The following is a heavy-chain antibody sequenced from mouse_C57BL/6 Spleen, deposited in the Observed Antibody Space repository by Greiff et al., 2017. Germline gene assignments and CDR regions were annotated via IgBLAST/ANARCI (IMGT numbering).Heavy chain of an antibody. J-gene: IGHJ2*01. V-gene: IGHV1-72*01. Sequence: QVQLQQPGAELVKPGASVKLSCKASGYTFTSYWVHWVKQRPGRGLEWIGRIDPNSGGAKYNEKFKSKATLTVDKPSSTAYMQLSSLTSEDSAVYYCARLEEIIYGSSPYYFDYWGQGTTLTVSS. CDR2: IDPNSGGA. CDR1: GYTFTSYW. D-gene: IGHD1-1*01. CDR3: ARLEEIIYGSSPYYFDY.